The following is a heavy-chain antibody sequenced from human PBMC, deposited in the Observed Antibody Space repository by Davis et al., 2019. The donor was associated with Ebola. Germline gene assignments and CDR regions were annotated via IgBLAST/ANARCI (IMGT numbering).Heavy chain of an antibody. CDR3: ACTIFGVVSSFDH. J-gene: IGHJ4*02. D-gene: IGHD3-3*01. CDR2: ISSGGITT. Sequence: GESLKISCAASGVTFSDYSMNWVRQAPGKGLEWVSYISSGGITTYYTDSVRGRFTSSRDNAKNSLYLQMNSLRDEDTAVYYCACTIFGVVSSFDHWGQGTLVTVSS. CDR1: GVTFSDYS. V-gene: IGHV3-48*02.